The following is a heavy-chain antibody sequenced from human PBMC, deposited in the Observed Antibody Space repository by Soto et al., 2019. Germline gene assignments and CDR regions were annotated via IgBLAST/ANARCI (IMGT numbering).Heavy chain of an antibody. V-gene: IGHV3-23*01. CDR2: ISGTGIST. CDR1: GFTFSSYA. J-gene: IGHJ4*02. CDR3: AKVRNAYYFDD. Sequence: GGSLRLSCAASGFTFSSYAMCWVRQAPGKGLEWVSAISGTGISTYYAESVKGRFTISRDNSKNTLYLQMNSLRAEDTALFYCAKVRNAYYFDDWGLGSLVTVSS. D-gene: IGHD1-1*01.